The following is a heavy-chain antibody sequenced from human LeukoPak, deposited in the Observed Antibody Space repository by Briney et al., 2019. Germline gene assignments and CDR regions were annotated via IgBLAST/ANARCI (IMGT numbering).Heavy chain of an antibody. V-gene: IGHV3-53*01. Sequence: PGGSLRLSCAASGFTVNSNYMNWVRQAPGKGLEWVSVLYSDGRTYYADSVKGRFTISRDTSKNTLYLQVNSLRAEDTAVYYCAKVSGGGLYYDGMDVWGQGTTVTVSS. J-gene: IGHJ6*02. CDR2: LYSDGRT. CDR1: GFTVNSNY. CDR3: AKVSGGGLYYDGMDV. D-gene: IGHD1-14*01.